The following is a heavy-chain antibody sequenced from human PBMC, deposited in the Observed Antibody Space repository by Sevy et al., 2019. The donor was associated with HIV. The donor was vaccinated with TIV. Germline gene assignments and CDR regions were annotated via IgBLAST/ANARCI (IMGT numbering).Heavy chain of an antibody. CDR1: GFTFSSYA. V-gene: IGHV3-30*04. CDR2: ISYEGSNK. J-gene: IGHJ6*02. D-gene: IGHD3-3*01. CDR3: ARWYYDFWSGYYRDYYGMDV. Sequence: GGSLRLSCAASGFTFSSYAMHWVRQAPGKGLEWVAVISYEGSNKYYADSVKGRFTISRDNSKNTLYLQMNSLRAEDTAVYYCARWYYDFWSGYYRDYYGMDVWGQGTTVTVSS.